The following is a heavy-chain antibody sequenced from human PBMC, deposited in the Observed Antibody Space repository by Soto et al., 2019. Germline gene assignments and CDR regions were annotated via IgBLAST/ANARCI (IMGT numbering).Heavy chain of an antibody. V-gene: IGHV1-46*01. CDR1: GYTFTGHY. D-gene: IGHD3-22*01. J-gene: IGHJ3*02. Sequence: ASVKVSCKASGYTFTGHYMHWVRQAPGQGLEWMGIINPSGGSTSYAQKFQGRVTMTRGTSTSTVYMELSSLRSEDTAVYYCAREPMIVVVITGDAFDIWGQGTMVTVSS. CDR3: AREPMIVVVITGDAFDI. CDR2: INPSGGST.